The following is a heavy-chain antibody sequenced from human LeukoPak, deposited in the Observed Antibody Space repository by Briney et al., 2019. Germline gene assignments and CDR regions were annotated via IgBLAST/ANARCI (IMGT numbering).Heavy chain of an antibody. V-gene: IGHV4-59*01. CDR2: FYDTRSP. Sequence: PSGTLSLTCTVSGGSISLYSWSWIRQPPGKGLEWIGYFYDTRSPKYNPSLERRVTISVDMSRNQFSLNLTSVTAADTAVYYCARGRGSLTYWGQGTLATVSS. CDR1: GGSISLYS. J-gene: IGHJ4*02. D-gene: IGHD3-10*01. CDR3: ARGRGSLTY.